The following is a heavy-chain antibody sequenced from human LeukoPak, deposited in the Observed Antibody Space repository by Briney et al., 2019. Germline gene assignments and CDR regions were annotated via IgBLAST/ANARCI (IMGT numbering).Heavy chain of an antibody. J-gene: IGHJ3*02. D-gene: IGHD3-22*01. CDR2: IFYVGST. Sequence: SETLSLTGTVSGDSIGSHYWSWIRQPPGKGLEWIGYIFYVGSTNYNTSLKSRVTISVDTSKNQCSLKLNSVTAADTAVYYCARDYYDSRGEAFDIWGQGTMVTVSS. V-gene: IGHV4-59*11. CDR1: GDSIGSHY. CDR3: ARDYYDSRGEAFDI.